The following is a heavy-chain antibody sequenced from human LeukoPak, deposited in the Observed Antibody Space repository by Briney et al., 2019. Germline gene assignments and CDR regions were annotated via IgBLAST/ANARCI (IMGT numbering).Heavy chain of an antibody. CDR3: ARAAAAGRDYYYGMDV. J-gene: IGHJ6*02. CDR2: IIPIFGTA. Sequence: SVKVSCKASGGTFSSYAISWGRQAPGQGLEWMGGIIPIFGTANYAQKFQGRVTITADESTSTAYMELSSLRSEDTAVYYCARAAAAGRDYYYGMDVWGQGTTVTVSS. V-gene: IGHV1-69*13. D-gene: IGHD6-13*01. CDR1: GGTFSSYA.